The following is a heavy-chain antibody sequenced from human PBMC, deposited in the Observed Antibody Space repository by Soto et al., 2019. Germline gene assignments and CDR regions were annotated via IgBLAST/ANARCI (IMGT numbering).Heavy chain of an antibody. Sequence: QVQLVQSGAEVRKPGSSVKVSCKASGGTFSRHAISWVRQAPEQGLEWMGGIIPIFGTANHAQKFQGRVTIIADESTSTAYMELSSLRSEDTAIYYCARGWGYDTSDYYYAYWGQGPLVIVSS. J-gene: IGHJ4*02. CDR2: IIPIFGTA. CDR3: ARGWGYDTSDYYYAY. V-gene: IGHV1-69*01. CDR1: GGTFSRHA. D-gene: IGHD3-22*01.